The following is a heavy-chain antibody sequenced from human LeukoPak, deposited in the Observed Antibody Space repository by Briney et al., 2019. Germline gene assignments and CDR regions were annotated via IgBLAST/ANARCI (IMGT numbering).Heavy chain of an antibody. Sequence: PSETLSLTCTVSGGSLSSDRFYWTWVRPPAGKGLEWIGRIKGSITNYNPSLKSRVNISVDTSTNQFSLKLNSLTAADTAVYYCARVPDWTYAADYWGQGTLVTVSS. V-gene: IGHV4-61*02. D-gene: IGHD3/OR15-3a*01. CDR1: GGSLSSDRFY. J-gene: IGHJ4*02. CDR2: IKGSIT. CDR3: ARVPDWTYAADY.